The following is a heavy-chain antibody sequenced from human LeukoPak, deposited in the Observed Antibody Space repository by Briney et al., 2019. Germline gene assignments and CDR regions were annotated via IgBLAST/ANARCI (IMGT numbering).Heavy chain of an antibody. J-gene: IGHJ4*02. CDR2: LSGSGGNT. D-gene: IGHD2-2*01. CDR1: GFTFSSYA. Sequence: PGGSLGLSCTASGFTFSSYAMSWVRQAPGKGLEWVSALSGSGGNTYYADSVKGRFTISRDNSKNTLYLQMNSLRAEDTAKYYCAKVASLCTSTSCVRGGFDYWGQGTLVTVSS. CDR3: AKVASLCTSTSCVRGGFDY. V-gene: IGHV3-23*01.